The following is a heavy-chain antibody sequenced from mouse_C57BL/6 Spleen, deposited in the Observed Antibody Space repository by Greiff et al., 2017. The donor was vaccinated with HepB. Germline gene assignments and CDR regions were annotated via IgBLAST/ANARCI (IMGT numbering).Heavy chain of an antibody. CDR3: ERRDGEYGFDY. D-gene: IGHD5-1*01. Sequence: QVQLKESGAELARPGASVKLSCKASGYTFTSYGISWVKQRTGQGLEWIGEIYPRSGNTYYNEKFKGKATLTPDKSSSTAYMELRSLTSEDSAFYFCERRDGEYGFDYWGQGTTLTVSS. V-gene: IGHV1-81*01. J-gene: IGHJ2*01. CDR2: IYPRSGNT. CDR1: GYTFTSYG.